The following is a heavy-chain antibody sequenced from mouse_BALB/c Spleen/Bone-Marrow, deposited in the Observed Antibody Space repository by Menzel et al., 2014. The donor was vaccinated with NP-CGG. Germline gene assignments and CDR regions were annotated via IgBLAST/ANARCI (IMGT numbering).Heavy chain of an antibody. V-gene: IGHV2-9*02. CDR2: IWAGGST. CDR1: GFSLTHYG. CDR3: ARVGDSDYAMDY. Sequence: VQLQESGPGLVAPSQRLSIPCTVSGFSLTHYGVHWVRQPPGKGLEWLGVIWAGGSTNNISAFMSRLSISKDNSKSXVLLKIHSLQTDDTAMYFCARVGDSDYAMDYWGQGTSVTVSS. J-gene: IGHJ4*01. D-gene: IGHD2-13*01.